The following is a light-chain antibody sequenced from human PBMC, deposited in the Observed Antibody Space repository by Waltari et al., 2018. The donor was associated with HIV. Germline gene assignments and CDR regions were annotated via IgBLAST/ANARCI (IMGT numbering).Light chain of an antibody. CDR1: QSIGSN. CDR2: YAS. V-gene: IGKV6-21*01. Sequence: EIVLTQSPAFQSVTPKEKVTITCRASQSIGSNLHWYQQKPDQSPKLLIKYASRSFSGVPSRFSGSGSGTDFTLTISRLEAEDAETYYCHQSSSLPHTFGQGTKLEIK. CDR3: HQSSSLPHT. J-gene: IGKJ2*01.